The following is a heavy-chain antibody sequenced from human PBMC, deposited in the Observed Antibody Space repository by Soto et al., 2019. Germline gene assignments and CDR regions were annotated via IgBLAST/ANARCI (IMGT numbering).Heavy chain of an antibody. J-gene: IGHJ6*02. Sequence: EVQLLESGGGLVQPGGSLRLSCAASGFTFSSYAMGWVRQAPGKGLEWVSTFGITGGDTYYADSVKGRFFISRDDSKYTLHLQMNSLRAEDTAVYHCAKLGSQLLSYYGMDVWDQGTTVTVSS. CDR2: FGITGGDT. CDR3: AKLGSQLLSYYGMDV. D-gene: IGHD2-2*01. CDR1: GFTFSSYA. V-gene: IGHV3-23*01.